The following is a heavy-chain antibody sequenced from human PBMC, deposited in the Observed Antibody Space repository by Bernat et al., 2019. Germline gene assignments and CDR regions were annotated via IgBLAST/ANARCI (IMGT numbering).Heavy chain of an antibody. CDR3: ARDSSSGWYPLPTFDY. Sequence: QVQLVESGGGVVQPGRSLRLSCAASGFTFSSYGMHWVRQAPGKGLEWVAVIWYDGSNKYYADSVKGRFTISRDNSKNTLYLQMNSLRAEDTAVYYCARDSSSGWYPLPTFDYWGQGTLVTVSS. J-gene: IGHJ4*02. CDR1: GFTFSSYG. V-gene: IGHV3-33*01. CDR2: IWYDGSNK. D-gene: IGHD6-19*01.